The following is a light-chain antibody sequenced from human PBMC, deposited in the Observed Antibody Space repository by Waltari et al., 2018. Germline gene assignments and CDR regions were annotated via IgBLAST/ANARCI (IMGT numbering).Light chain of an antibody. CDR1: SRSIASNY. CDR3: QSYDTINPK. CDR2: GDS. J-gene: IGLJ3*02. Sequence: NFMLTQPHSVSESPGKTVTISCLRSSRSIASNYVPWYHQRPGSAPTTGSYGDSERPCGGPGRFSGSIDRSSNSASLTISGLKTEDEGDYYCQSYDTINPKFGGGTKLTVL. V-gene: IGLV6-57*03.